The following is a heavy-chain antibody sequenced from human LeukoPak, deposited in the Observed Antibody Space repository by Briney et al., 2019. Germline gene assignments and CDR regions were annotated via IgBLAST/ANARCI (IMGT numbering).Heavy chain of an antibody. CDR1: GGSISSSSYY. CDR2: IYYSGST. J-gene: IGHJ4*02. CDR3: ARGVGGYDYFDY. V-gene: IGHV4-39*07. Sequence: SETLSLTCTVSGGSISSSSYYWGWIRQPPGKGLEWIGSIYYSGSTYYNPSLKSRVTISVDTSKNQFSLKLSSVTAADTAVYYCARGVGGYDYFDYWGQGTLVTVSS. D-gene: IGHD5-12*01.